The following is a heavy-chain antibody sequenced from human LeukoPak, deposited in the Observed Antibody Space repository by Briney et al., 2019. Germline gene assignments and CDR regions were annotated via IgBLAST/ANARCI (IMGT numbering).Heavy chain of an antibody. CDR1: GFTFSSYS. CDR3: ARNPSAAMDYFDY. Sequence: GGSLRLTCAASGFTFSSYSMNWVRQAPGKGLEWVSYISSSSSTIYYADSVKGRFTISRDNAKNSLYLQMNSLRAEDTAVYYCARNPSAAMDYFDYWGQGTLVTVSS. V-gene: IGHV3-48*04. CDR2: ISSSSSTI. D-gene: IGHD2-2*01. J-gene: IGHJ4*02.